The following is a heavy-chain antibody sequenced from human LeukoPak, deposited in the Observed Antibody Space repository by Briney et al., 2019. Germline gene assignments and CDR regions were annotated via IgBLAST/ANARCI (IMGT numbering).Heavy chain of an antibody. CDR3: AKDREGTTFDN. V-gene: IGHV3-30*18. CDR2: ISYDGSNK. Sequence: PGRSLRLSRAASGFTFSNYDMHGVRQARAKGLEWVAVISYDGSNKYYADSVKGRFTISRDSSKNTVYLQMNSLRAEDTAVYYCAKDREGTTFDNWGQGTLVTVSS. J-gene: IGHJ4*02. CDR1: GFTFSNYD. D-gene: IGHD1-7*01.